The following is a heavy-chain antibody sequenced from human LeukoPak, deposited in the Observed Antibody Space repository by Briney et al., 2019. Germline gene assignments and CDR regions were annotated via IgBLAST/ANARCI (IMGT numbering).Heavy chain of an antibody. CDR1: GFTFSSYA. V-gene: IGHV3-30-3*01. J-gene: IGHJ6*02. CDR2: ISYDGSNK. CDR3: AKDLEYYDILTGPYYYYGMDV. Sequence: PGGSLRLSCAASGFTFSSYAMHWVRQAPGKGLEWVAVISYDGSNKYYADSVKDRFTISRDNSKNTLYLQMNSLRAEDTAVYYCAKDLEYYDILTGPYYYYGMDVWGQGTTVTVSS. D-gene: IGHD3-9*01.